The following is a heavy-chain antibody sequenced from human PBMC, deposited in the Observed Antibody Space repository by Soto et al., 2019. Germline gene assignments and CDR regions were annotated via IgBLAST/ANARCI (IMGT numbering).Heavy chain of an antibody. CDR2: INHSGST. V-gene: IGHV4-34*01. CDR1: GGSFSGYY. Sequence: QVQLQQWGAGLLKPSETLSLTCAVYGGSFSGYYWTWIRQPPGTGLEWIGEINHSGSTNYNPSLKXXATTSVDTSKNQFSLKLTSVTAADTAVYYCARDKITGLFAYWGQGTLVTVSS. J-gene: IGHJ4*02. CDR3: ARDKITGLFAY. D-gene: IGHD2-8*02.